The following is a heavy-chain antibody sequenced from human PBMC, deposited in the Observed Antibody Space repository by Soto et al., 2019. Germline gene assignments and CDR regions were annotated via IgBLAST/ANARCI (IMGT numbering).Heavy chain of an antibody. CDR3: AREGYGAPRYYYGMDV. J-gene: IGHJ6*02. CDR1: GFTFSNAW. V-gene: IGHV3-21*01. CDR2: ISSSSSYI. Sequence: GGSLRLSCAASGFTFSNAWMSWVRQAPGKGLEWVSSISSSSSYIYYADSVKGRFTISRDNAKNSLYLQMNSLRAEDTAVYYCAREGYGAPRYYYGMDVWGQGTTVTVSS. D-gene: IGHD3-10*01.